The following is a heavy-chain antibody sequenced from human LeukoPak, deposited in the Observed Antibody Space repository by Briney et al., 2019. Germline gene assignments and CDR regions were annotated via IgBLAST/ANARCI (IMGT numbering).Heavy chain of an antibody. CDR2: INPNSGGT. CDR1: GYTFTGYY. Sequence: GASVKVSCKASGYTFTGYYMYWVRQAPGQGLEWMGWINPNSGGTNYAQKFQGRVTMTRDTSISTAYMELSRLRSDDTAVYYCAGGDRTETRLRYFDWLMDAWGQGTTVTVSS. J-gene: IGHJ6*02. D-gene: IGHD3-9*01. V-gene: IGHV1-2*02. CDR3: AGGDRTETRLRYFDWLMDA.